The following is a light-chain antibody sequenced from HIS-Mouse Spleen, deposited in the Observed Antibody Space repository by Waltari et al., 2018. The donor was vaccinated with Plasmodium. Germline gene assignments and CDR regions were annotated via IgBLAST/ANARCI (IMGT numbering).Light chain of an antibody. CDR2: DVS. CDR3: SSYTSSSTVV. V-gene: IGLV2-14*03. CDR1: SSDVGGYNY. J-gene: IGLJ2*01. Sequence: QSALTQPASVSGSPGQSITISCTGTSSDVGGYNYVSWYQQHPGKAPKLMLYDVSNRPSGGSYRFSGSKSGNTASLTISGLQAEDEADYYCSSYTSSSTVVFGGGTKLTVL.